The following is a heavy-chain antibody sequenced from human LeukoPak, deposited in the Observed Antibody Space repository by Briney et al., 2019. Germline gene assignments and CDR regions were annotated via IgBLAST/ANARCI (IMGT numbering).Heavy chain of an antibody. D-gene: IGHD5-24*01. V-gene: IGHV3-53*01. J-gene: IGHJ4*02. CDR3: ARGKLDGYSFVGFDY. Sequence: GGSLRLSCAASGFTVSSNYISWVRQAPGKGLEWVSIIYSGGSTYYADSVKGRFTISRDNSKNTLDLQMNSLRAEDTAVYYCARGKLDGYSFVGFDYWGQGTLVTVSS. CDR2: IYSGGST. CDR1: GFTVSSNY.